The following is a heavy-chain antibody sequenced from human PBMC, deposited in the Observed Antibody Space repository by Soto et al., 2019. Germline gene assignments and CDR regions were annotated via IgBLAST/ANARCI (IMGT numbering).Heavy chain of an antibody. CDR3: AKDPGDYPSDYFDY. J-gene: IGHJ4*02. CDR2: LSGSGFST. CDR1: GFTFSSYA. Sequence: EVQLLESGGGLVQPGGSLRLSCAASGFTFSSYAMSWVRQAPGKGLEWVSALSGSGFSTYYAESVKGRFTVSRDTSKNTLFLQMNSLRAEDTAVYYCAKDPGDYPSDYFDYWGQGTLVTVSS. D-gene: IGHD4-17*01. V-gene: IGHV3-23*01.